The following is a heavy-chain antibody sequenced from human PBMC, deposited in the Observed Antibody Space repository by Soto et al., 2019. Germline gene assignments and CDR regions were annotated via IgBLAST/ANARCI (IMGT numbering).Heavy chain of an antibody. CDR3: ARMTTVTS. V-gene: IGHV4-39*01. J-gene: IGHJ4*02. CDR1: GGSISSSSYY. Sequence: QLQLQESGPGLVKPSETLSLTCTVSGGSISSSSYYWGWIRQPPGKGREWIGSIHYNGSTYYNPCLKSRVTISVDTSKNQFSLKLSSVTAADTAVYYCARMTTVTSCGQVTLVTVSS. D-gene: IGHD4-17*01. CDR2: IHYNGST.